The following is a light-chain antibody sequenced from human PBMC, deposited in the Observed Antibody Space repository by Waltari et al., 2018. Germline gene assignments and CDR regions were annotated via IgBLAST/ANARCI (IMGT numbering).Light chain of an antibody. V-gene: IGKV3-20*01. CDR3: QHYVRLPVT. CDR1: QSVGTS. Sequence: EVVLTQSPGTLSLSPGERATLACRASQSVGTSLAWYQQKPGQAPRLLIYGASRRATGIPDRFSGSGSGTDFSLTISRLEPEDFAVYYCQHYVRLPVTFGQGTKVEIK. J-gene: IGKJ1*01. CDR2: GAS.